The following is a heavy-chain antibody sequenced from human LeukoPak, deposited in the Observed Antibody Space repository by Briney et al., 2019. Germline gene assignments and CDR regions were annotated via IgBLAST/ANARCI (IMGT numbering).Heavy chain of an antibody. Sequence: GGSLRLSCAASGFTFSTYSMNWVRQAPGKGLEWVSAISGSGGSTYYADSVKGRFTISRDNSKNTLYLQMNSLRAEDTAVYYCAKEKLRRYLDYWGQGTLVTVSS. CDR3: AKEKLRRYLDY. CDR2: ISGSGGST. V-gene: IGHV3-23*01. J-gene: IGHJ4*02. D-gene: IGHD3-9*01. CDR1: GFTFSTYS.